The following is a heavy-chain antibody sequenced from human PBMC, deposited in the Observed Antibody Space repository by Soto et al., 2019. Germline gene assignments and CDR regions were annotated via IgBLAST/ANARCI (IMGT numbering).Heavy chain of an antibody. Sequence: PGGSLRLSCAASGFTFSSYWMHWVRQAPGKGLVWVSRINSDGSSTSYADSVKGRFTISRDNAKNTLYLQMNSLRAEDTAVYYCARGGRDSSSWYLHYYYGMDVWGQGTTVTVSS. CDR2: INSDGSST. V-gene: IGHV3-74*01. J-gene: IGHJ6*02. CDR1: GFTFSSYW. D-gene: IGHD6-13*01. CDR3: ARGGRDSSSWYLHYYYGMDV.